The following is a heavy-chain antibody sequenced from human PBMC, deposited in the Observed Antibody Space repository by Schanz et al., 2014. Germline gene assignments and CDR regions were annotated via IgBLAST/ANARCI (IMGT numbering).Heavy chain of an antibody. Sequence: QVQLVQSGAEMKKPGASVKVSCKASGYTFTGYYMHWVRQAPGQGLEWMGWINPNSGTTNYAQKFQCWVTMTRDTSISTGYMELSRLRPEDTAVYCCARGYGDSPTDFWGQGTLVTVSS. D-gene: IGHD4-17*01. CDR1: GYTFTGYY. CDR3: ARGYGDSPTDF. V-gene: IGHV1-2*04. CDR2: INPNSGTT. J-gene: IGHJ4*02.